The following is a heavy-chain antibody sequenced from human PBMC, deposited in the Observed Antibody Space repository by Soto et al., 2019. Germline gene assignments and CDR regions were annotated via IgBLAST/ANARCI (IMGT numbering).Heavy chain of an antibody. CDR3: ARGITMVRGVHYYYYGMDV. D-gene: IGHD3-10*01. CDR1: GGTFSSYA. Sequence: SVKVSCKASGGTFSSYAISWVRQAPGQGLEWMGGIIPIFGTANYAQKFQGRVTITADESTSTAYMELSSLRSEDTAVYYCARGITMVRGVHYYYYGMDVWGQGTTVTVS. J-gene: IGHJ6*02. CDR2: IIPIFGTA. V-gene: IGHV1-69*13.